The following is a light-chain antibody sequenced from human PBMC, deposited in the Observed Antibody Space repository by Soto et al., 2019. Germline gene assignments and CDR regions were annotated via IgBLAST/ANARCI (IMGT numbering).Light chain of an antibody. V-gene: IGKV1-5*01. CDR3: QQDNSYLWT. J-gene: IGKJ1*01. Sequence: DIQMTQSPSTLSASVGDRVTITCRASQSISSWLAWYQQKPGKAPKLLIYDASSLESGVPSRFSGSGSGTEFTLANSSLQPDDFATYYCQQDNSYLWTFGQGTKVDIK. CDR1: QSISSW. CDR2: DAS.